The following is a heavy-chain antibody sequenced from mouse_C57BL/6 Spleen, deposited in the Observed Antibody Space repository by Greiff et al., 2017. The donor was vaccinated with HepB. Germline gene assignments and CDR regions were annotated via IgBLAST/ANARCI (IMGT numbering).Heavy chain of an antibody. CDR2: IYPRSGNT. Sequence: VQGVESGAELARPGASVKLSCKASGYTFTSYGISWVKQRTGQGLEWIGEIYPRSGNTYYNEKFKGKATLTADKSSSTAYMELRSLTSEDSAVYFCARAGSYKDYYFDYWGQGTTLTVSS. V-gene: IGHV1-81*01. D-gene: IGHD1-1*02. J-gene: IGHJ2*01. CDR1: GYTFTSYG. CDR3: ARAGSYKDYYFDY.